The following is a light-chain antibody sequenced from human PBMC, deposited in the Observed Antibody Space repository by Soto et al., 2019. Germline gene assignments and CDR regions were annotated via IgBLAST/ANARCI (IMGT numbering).Light chain of an antibody. CDR3: QQYYSYPWT. CDR2: AAS. Sequence: AIRMSVSPSSFSTSTGVRVSITCRASQGIGSYLAWYQQKTGKAPKLLIYAASTLQSGVPSRFNGSVSGTDFTLTISCLHSEDFATSYCQQYYSYPWTFGQGTKVDIK. J-gene: IGKJ1*01. CDR1: QGIGSY. V-gene: IGKV1-8*01.